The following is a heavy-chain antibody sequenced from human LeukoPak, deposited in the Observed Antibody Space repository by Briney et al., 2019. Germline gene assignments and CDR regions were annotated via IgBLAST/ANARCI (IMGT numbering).Heavy chain of an antibody. CDR3: ARGTYSSGWSNYYYYMDV. J-gene: IGHJ6*03. CDR2: INHSGST. D-gene: IGHD6-19*01. CDR1: GGSFSGYY. Sequence: PSETLSLTCAVYGGSFSGYYWSWIRQPPGKGLEWIGEINHSGSTNYNPSLKSRVTISVDTSKNQFSLKLCSVTAADTAVYYCARGTYSSGWSNYYYYMDVWGKGTTVTVSS. V-gene: IGHV4-34*01.